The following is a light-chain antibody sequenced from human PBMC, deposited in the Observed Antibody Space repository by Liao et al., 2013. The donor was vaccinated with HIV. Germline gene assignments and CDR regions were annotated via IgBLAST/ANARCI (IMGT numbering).Light chain of an antibody. CDR2: QDT. CDR3: QSADSSGTVV. J-gene: IGLJ2*01. Sequence: SYELTQPPSVSVSPGQTARITCSGEALPKLYASWYQQRPGQSPVLVIYQDTKRPSGIPERFSGSSSGTTVTLTISGVQAEDEADYYCQSADSSGTVVFGGGTKLTVL. V-gene: IGLV3-25*03. CDR1: ALPKLY.